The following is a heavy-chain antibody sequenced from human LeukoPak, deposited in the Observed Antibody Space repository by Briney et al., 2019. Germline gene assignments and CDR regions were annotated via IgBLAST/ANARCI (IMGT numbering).Heavy chain of an antibody. V-gene: IGHV4-38-2*02. J-gene: IGHJ4*02. CDR1: GYSISSGYY. CDR2: IYHSGST. D-gene: IGHD2-15*01. Sequence: SGTLSLTCTVSGYSISSGYYWGWIRQPPGKGLEWIGSIYHSGSTYYNPSLKSRVTISVDTSKNQFSLKLSSVTAADTAVYYCARDIVVVVAARTYYFDYWGQGTLVTVSS. CDR3: ARDIVVVVAARTYYFDY.